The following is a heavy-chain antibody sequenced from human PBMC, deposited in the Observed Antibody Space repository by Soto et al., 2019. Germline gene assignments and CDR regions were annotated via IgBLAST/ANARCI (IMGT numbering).Heavy chain of an antibody. D-gene: IGHD3-22*01. Sequence: SVSNAWMNWVRQAPGKGLEWVGRIKSKTDGGTTDYAAPVKGRFTISRDDSKNTLYLQMNSLKTEDTAVYYCTPDSSGYYVVGYWGQGTLVTVSS. CDR2: IKSKTDGGTT. CDR3: TPDSSGYYVVGY. J-gene: IGHJ4*02. CDR1: SVSNAW. V-gene: IGHV3-15*07.